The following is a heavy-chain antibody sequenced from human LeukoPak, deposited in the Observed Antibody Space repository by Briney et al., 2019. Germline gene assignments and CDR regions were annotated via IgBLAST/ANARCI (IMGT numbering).Heavy chain of an antibody. D-gene: IGHD4-11*01. CDR3: ARATLEEFDY. CDR1: GGSISSADYY. CDR2: INHSGST. J-gene: IGHJ4*02. V-gene: IGHV4-30-4*08. Sequence: SQTLSLTCTVSGGSISSADYYWSWIRQPPGKGLEWIGEINHSGSTNYNPSLKSRVTISVDTSKNQFSLKLSSVTAADTAVYYCARATLEEFDYWGQGTLVTVSS.